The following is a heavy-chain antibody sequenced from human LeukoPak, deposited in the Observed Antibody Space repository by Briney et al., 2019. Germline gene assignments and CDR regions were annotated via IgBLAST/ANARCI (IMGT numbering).Heavy chain of an antibody. V-gene: IGHV3-74*01. CDR3: ARVWFKNGRGDYFDY. Sequence: AGGSLRLSCAVSGFTFSAHWMRWVRQAPGKGLVWVSRANSDETITTYADSVKGRFTISRDNAKNTLYLQMNSLRAEDTAVYYCARVWFKNGRGDYFDYWGQGTLVTVSS. CDR1: GFTFSAHW. D-gene: IGHD2-21*01. CDR2: ANSDETIT. J-gene: IGHJ4*02.